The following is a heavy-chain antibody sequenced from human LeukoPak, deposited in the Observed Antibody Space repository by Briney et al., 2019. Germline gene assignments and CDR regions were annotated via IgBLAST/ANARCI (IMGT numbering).Heavy chain of an antibody. CDR1: GGSISSSSYY. CDR2: IYYNGST. CDR3: ARQRDYYYGMDV. Sequence: SEPLSLTCTVSGGSISSSSYYGRRIPQPPGKGLEWIGSIYYNGSTYYNPSLQSRITISVYTSTNQFPLKQSTWTAADTAVYYFARQRDYYYGMDVWGQGTTVTVSS. V-gene: IGHV4-39*01. J-gene: IGHJ6*02.